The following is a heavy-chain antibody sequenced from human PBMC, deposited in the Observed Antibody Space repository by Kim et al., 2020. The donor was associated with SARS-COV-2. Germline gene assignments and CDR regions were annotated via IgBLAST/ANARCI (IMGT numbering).Heavy chain of an antibody. D-gene: IGHD3-3*01. J-gene: IGHJ5*02. V-gene: IGHV3-7*03. CDR1: GFTFSAYW. Sequence: GGSLRLSCAASGFTFSAYWMSWVRQAPGKGLEWVANIKEDGSETKYVDSVKGRFTISRENSKNSLFLQMNSLRAEHTAVSYCARDFGVGGRLDPWGQGTL. CDR2: IKEDGSET. CDR3: ARDFGVGGRLDP.